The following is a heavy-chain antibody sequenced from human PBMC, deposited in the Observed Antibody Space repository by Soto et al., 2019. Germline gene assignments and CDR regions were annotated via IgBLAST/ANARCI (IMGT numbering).Heavy chain of an antibody. D-gene: IGHD2-2*01. V-gene: IGHV4-31*03. CDR3: AKLSCTSSTCYFPGWFDP. CDR2: VYYSGSS. J-gene: IGHJ5*02. Sequence: KTAETLSLTCTVAGDSISGGASFWSWIRQPPGKGREWIANVYYSGSSYYNPSLKSRLTISVDTTKNQFSLQLKSMTAADTAVYYCAKLSCTSSTCYFPGWFDPWGQGTLVTVS. CDR1: GDSISGGASF.